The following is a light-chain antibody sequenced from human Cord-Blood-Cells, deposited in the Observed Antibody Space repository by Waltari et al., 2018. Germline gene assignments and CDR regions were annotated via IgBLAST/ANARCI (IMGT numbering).Light chain of an antibody. CDR1: SSDVGSYNL. V-gene: IGLV2-23*02. J-gene: IGLJ3*02. CDR2: EVS. CDR3: CSYAGSSTWV. Sequence: QSALTQPASVSGSPGQSITISCTGTSSDVGSYNLVSWYQQHPGKAPKLMIYEVSKRPSGVSNRFAGSKSGKTASRTISGLQAGDEADYYCCSYAGSSTWVFGGGTKLTVL.